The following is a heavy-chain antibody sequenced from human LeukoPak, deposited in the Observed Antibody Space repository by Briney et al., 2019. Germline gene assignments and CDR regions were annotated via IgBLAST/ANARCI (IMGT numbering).Heavy chain of an antibody. CDR3: ARESMVRGVISYYCYYGMDV. Sequence: SETLSLTCTVSGGSISSYYWSWIRQPPGKGLEWIGYIYYSGSTNYNPSLKSRVTISVDTSKNQFSLKLSSVTAADTAVYYCARESMVRGVISYYCYYGMDVWGQGTTVTVSS. J-gene: IGHJ6*02. V-gene: IGHV4-59*01. CDR2: IYYSGST. D-gene: IGHD3-10*01. CDR1: GGSISSYY.